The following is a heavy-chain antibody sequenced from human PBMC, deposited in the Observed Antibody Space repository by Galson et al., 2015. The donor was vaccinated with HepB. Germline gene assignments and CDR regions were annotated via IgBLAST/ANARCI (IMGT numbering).Heavy chain of an antibody. CDR2: IKSKTDGETT. CDR3: TTDVYYSTYWSWLDP. J-gene: IGHJ5*02. Sequence: SLRLSCAASGFPFNNAWMTWVRQAPGRGLEWVGRIKSKTDGETTDYAAPVKGRFTISRDDSKNSLYLQMNSLKTEDTAVYYCTTDVYYSTYWSWLDPWGREPWSPSPQ. D-gene: IGHD2-8*02. V-gene: IGHV3-15*01. CDR1: GFPFNNAW.